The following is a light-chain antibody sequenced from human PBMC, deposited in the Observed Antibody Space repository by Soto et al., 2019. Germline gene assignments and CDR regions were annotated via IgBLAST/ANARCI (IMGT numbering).Light chain of an antibody. J-gene: IGKJ1*01. CDR1: PSVFFSYDNKSY. CDR2: WAS. Sequence: DFVLTECPASLAVSLGLRATIHRKPRPSVFFSYDNKSYLAWYQQKPGQPPKLLISWASTREAGVPARFRGSGSGTDFSLTISRLEPEDFAVYYCQQRSHWPRPFGQGTKVDIK. V-gene: IGKV4-1*01. CDR3: QQRSHWPRP.